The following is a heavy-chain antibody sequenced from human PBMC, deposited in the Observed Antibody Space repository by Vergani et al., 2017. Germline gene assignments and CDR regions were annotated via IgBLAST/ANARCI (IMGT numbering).Heavy chain of an antibody. V-gene: IGHV4-59*11. CDR2: IHYSENT. J-gene: IGHJ5*02. CDR1: FDSIRNLY. D-gene: IGHD6-19*01. CDR3: ASDTHSGQRADR. Sequence: QVQLQESGPGRVKSSETLSLTCSVSFDSIRNLYCNWIRQPPGKGLEWIGSIHYSENTNYNPSLKTRVTISVDTSKNQFSLTLTSVTAADTAVYYCASDTHSGQRADRWGQGILVTVTS.